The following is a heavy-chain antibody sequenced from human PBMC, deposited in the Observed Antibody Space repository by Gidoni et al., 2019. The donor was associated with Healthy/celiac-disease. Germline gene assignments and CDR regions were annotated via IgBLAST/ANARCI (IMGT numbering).Heavy chain of an antibody. CDR2: IYYSGST. CDR1: GGSISSSSYY. D-gene: IGHD6-6*01. V-gene: IGHV4-39*01. J-gene: IGHJ4*02. Sequence: QLQLQESGPGLVKPSETLSLTCTVSGGSISSSSYYWGWIRQPPGKGLEWIGSIYYSGSTYYNPSLKSRVTISVDTSKNQFSLKLSSVTAADTAVYYCAGIYSSSSDEAVFDYWGQGTLVTVSS. CDR3: AGIYSSSSDEAVFDY.